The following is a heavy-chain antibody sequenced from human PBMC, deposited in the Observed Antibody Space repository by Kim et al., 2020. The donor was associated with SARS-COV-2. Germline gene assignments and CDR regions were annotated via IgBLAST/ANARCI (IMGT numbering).Heavy chain of an antibody. V-gene: IGHV3-23*01. CDR2: ISSNT. J-gene: IGHJ3*02. CDR3: ARGGGGAFDI. Sequence: GGSLRLSCAASGFTFSSYALSWVRQAPGKGLEWVSIISSNTNYVDSVKGRFTIFRDNSKNTLYLQMDSLRVDDTAVYYCARGGGGAFDIWGQGSMVTVSS. CDR1: GFTFSSYA. D-gene: IGHD3-16*01.